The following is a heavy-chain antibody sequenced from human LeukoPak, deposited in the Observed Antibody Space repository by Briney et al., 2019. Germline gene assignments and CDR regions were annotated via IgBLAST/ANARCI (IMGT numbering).Heavy chain of an antibody. V-gene: IGHV4-39*07. CDR3: ARDTVAVAGTDY. CDR1: GGPISSSSYY. Sequence: PSETLSLTRSVSGGPISSSSYYWGRTRQPPAKVLGGIGTIYYSGSTYYNPSLKSRVTISVDTSKNQFSLKLTSVTAADTAVYYCARDTVAVAGTDYWGQGTLVTVSS. D-gene: IGHD6-19*01. J-gene: IGHJ4*02. CDR2: IYYSGST.